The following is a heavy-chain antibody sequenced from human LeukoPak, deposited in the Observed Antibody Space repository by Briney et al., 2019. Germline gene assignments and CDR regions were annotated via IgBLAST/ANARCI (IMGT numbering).Heavy chain of an antibody. D-gene: IGHD3-22*01. CDR3: ARGGIYYDSSGYYPFDY. Sequence: ASVKVSCKASGYTFTSYGISWVRQAPGQGLEWMGWISAYNGNTNYAQKLQGRVTMTTDTSTSTAYMELRSLRSDDTAVYYCARGGIYYDSSGYYPFDYWGQGTLVTVSS. V-gene: IGHV1-18*01. CDR1: GYTFTSYG. CDR2: ISAYNGNT. J-gene: IGHJ4*02.